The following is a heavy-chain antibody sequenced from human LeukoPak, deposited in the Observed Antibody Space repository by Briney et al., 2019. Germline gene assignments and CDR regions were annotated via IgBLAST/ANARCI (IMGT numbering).Heavy chain of an antibody. V-gene: IGHV4-30-2*01. D-gene: IGHD3-22*01. CDR1: GGSISSGGYS. CDR3: ARVIQDYYDSSGYYYYFDY. Sequence: PSQTLSLTCAVSGGSISSGGYSWSWIRQPPGKGLEWIGYIYHSGSTYYNPSLKSRVTISVDRSKNQFSLKLSSVTAADTAVYYCARVIQDYYDSSGYYYYFDYWGQGTLVTVSS. CDR2: IYHSGST. J-gene: IGHJ4*02.